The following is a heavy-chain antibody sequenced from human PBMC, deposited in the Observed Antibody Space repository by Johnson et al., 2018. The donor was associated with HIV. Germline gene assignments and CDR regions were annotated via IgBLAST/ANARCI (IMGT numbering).Heavy chain of an antibody. CDR3: ARDPTTQDSRLTGDFDAFDI. V-gene: IGHV3-9*01. CDR2: ISWNSGSI. J-gene: IGHJ3*02. CDR1: GFTFDDYA. D-gene: IGHD7-27*01. Sequence: QLVESGGGLVQPGRSLRLSCAASGFTFDDYAMHWVRQAPGKGLEWVSGISWNSGSIGYADSVKGRFVISRDNARNSLYLQMNGLTVEDTALYFCARDPTTQDSRLTGDFDAFDIWGQGTMVTVSS.